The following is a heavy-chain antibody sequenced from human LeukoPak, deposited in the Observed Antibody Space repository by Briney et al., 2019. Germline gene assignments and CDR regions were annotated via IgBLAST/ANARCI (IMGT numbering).Heavy chain of an antibody. J-gene: IGHJ5*02. D-gene: IGHD3-10*01. Sequence: ASVKVSCKASGYTFTSYDINWVRQATGQGLEWMGWMNPNSGNTGYAQKFQGRVTITRNTSISTAYMELISLRSEDTAVYYCVRAPRIIMVRGVIYCFDPGGQGTLVTVSS. CDR1: GYTFTSYD. CDR3: VRAPRIIMVRGVIYCFDP. V-gene: IGHV1-8*03. CDR2: MNPNSGNT.